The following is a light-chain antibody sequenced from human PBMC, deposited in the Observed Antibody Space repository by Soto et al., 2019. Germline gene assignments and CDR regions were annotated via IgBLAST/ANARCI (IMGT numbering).Light chain of an antibody. CDR3: QQDNRYLT. CDR2: DAS. V-gene: IGKV1-5*01. CDR1: QSISSW. J-gene: IGKJ4*02. Sequence: DIQMTQSPSTLSASVGDRVTITCRASQSISSWLAWYQQKPGKAPKLLIYDASSLESGVPSRFSGSGSGTEFTLTISSLQPDDFATDYCQQDNRYLTFGGGTKVEIK.